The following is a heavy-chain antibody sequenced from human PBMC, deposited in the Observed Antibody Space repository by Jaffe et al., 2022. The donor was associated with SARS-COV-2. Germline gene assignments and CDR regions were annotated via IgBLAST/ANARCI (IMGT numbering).Heavy chain of an antibody. J-gene: IGHJ5*02. V-gene: IGHV4-61*02. CDR3: AREVSLGDWFDP. D-gene: IGHD3-16*01. CDR1: GGSISSGSYY. CDR2: IYTSGST. Sequence: QVQLQESGPGLVKPSQTLSLTCTVSGGSISSGSYYWSWIRQPAGKGLEWIGRIYTSGSTNYNPSLKSRVTISVDTSKNQFSLKLSSVTAADTAVYYCAREVSLGDWFDPWGQGTLVTVSS.